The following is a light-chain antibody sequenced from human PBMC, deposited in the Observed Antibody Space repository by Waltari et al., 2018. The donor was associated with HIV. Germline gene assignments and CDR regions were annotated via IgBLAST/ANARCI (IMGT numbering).Light chain of an antibody. CDR3: SSYSRGALL. CDR1: SNDLGSYNS. J-gene: IGLJ2*01. Sequence: QSVLTQPASVSGSPGQSLPLSCTGTSNDLGSYNSVSWYQQSPDKAPKLIIYEVSYRPSGVSSRFSGSKSGNTASLTISGLQTEDEAYYHCSSYSRGALLFGGGTKVTVL. V-gene: IGLV2-14*01. CDR2: EVS.